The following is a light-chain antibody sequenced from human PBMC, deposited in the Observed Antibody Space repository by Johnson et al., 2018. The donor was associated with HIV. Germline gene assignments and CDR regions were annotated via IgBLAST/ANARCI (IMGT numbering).Light chain of an antibody. Sequence: QSVLTQPPSVSAAPGQKVTISCSGSSSNIGNNYVSWYQQLPGTAPKVLIYDNNKRPSGIPDRFSGSKSGTSATLGITGLQTGAEADYYCGTWDSSLSVYVFGTGTKVTVL. V-gene: IGLV1-51*01. J-gene: IGLJ1*01. CDR2: DNN. CDR1: SSNIGNNY. CDR3: GTWDSSLSVYV.